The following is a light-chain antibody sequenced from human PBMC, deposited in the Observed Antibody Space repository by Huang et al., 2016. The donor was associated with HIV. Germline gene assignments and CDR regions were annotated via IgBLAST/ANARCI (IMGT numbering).Light chain of an antibody. CDR2: DAS. CDR1: QSVSSY. J-gene: IGKJ4*01. V-gene: IGKV3-11*01. Sequence: EIVLTQYPATLSLSPGERATLSCRASQSVSSYLVWYQHKPGQAPRRLIYDASNRAAGIPARFSGSGSGTYFNLTISGLEPEDSAVYYCQQRSNWPLTFGGGTKVEIK. CDR3: QQRSNWPLT.